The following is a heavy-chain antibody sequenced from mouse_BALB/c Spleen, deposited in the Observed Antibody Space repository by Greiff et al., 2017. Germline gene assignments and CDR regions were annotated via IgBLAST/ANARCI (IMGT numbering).Heavy chain of an antibody. D-gene: IGHD1-1*01. V-gene: IGHV5-6-5*01. Sequence: EVNVVESGGGLVKPGGSLKLSCAASGFTFSSYAMSWVRQTPEKRLEWVASISSGGSTYYPDSVKGRFTISRDNARNILYLQMSSLRSEDTAMYYCARGRDYYGSSPSFDYWGQGTTLTVSS. CDR2: ISSGGST. J-gene: IGHJ2*01. CDR3: ARGRDYYGSSPSFDY. CDR1: GFTFSSYA.